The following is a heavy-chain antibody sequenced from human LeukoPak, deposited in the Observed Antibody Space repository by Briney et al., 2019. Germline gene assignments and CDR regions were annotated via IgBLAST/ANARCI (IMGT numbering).Heavy chain of an antibody. CDR3: ATDYARKPIEVAGTLDF. CDR1: GFTFSNYW. V-gene: IGHV3-7*04. Sequence: PGGSLRLSCAASGFTFSNYWMSWVRQAPGKGLEWVANIKLDGSEKDYVDSVKGRFTISRDNAKNSLYLQMNSLRGDDTAVYYCATDYARKPIEVAGTLDFWGQGTLVTVSS. D-gene: IGHD6-13*01. CDR2: IKLDGSEK. J-gene: IGHJ4*02.